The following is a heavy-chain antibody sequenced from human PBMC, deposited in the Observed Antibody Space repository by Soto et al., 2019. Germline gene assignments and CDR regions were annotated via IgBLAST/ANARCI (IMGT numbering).Heavy chain of an antibody. CDR1: GFTFSSYS. J-gene: IGHJ3*02. CDR2: ISSNSNYI. V-gene: IGHV3-21*01. Sequence: EVQLVESGGGLVKPGGSLRLSCAASGFTFSSYSMNWVRQAPGQGLEWVSSISSNSNYIYNADSVKGRFTISRDNARNSLFLQMHSRRAEDTAVYYCARDWGDYIRFDAFDIWGQGTMVTVSS. CDR3: ARDWGDYIRFDAFDI. D-gene: IGHD4-17*01.